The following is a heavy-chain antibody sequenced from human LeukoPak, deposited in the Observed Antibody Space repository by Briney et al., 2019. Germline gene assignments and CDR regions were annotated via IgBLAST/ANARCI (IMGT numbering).Heavy chain of an antibody. Sequence: SQTLSLTCTVSGGSISSGDYYWSWIRQPPGKGLEWIGCIYYSGSTYYNPSLKSRVTISVDTSKNQFSLKLSSVTAADTAVYYCVGNLVATSSIDYWGQGTLVTVSS. V-gene: IGHV4-30-4*08. D-gene: IGHD5-12*01. CDR2: IYYSGST. J-gene: IGHJ4*02. CDR3: VGNLVATSSIDY. CDR1: GGSISSGDYY.